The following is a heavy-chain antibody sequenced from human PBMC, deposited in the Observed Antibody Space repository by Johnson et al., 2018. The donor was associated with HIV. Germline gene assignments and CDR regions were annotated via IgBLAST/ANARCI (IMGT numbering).Heavy chain of an antibody. Sequence: QMQLVESGGGVVQPGRSLRLSCAASGFTFDDYGMSWVRQVPGKGLEWVAFIRYDGSNKYYADSVKGRFTISRDNSKNTLYLQMNSLRAEDTAVYYCARELGYSSSNDAFDIWGQGTMVTVSS. CDR3: ARELGYSSSNDAFDI. D-gene: IGHD6-13*01. J-gene: IGHJ3*02. CDR2: IRYDGSNK. CDR1: GFTFDDYG. V-gene: IGHV3-30*02.